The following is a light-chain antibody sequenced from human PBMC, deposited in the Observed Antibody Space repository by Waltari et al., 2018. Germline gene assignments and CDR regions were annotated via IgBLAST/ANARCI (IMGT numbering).Light chain of an antibody. J-gene: IGLJ2*01. CDR2: GKN. CDR3: QSYDSSLSGVL. Sequence: QSVLTQPPSVSGAPGQRVTISCTGSSSNIGAGSGVHWYQQLPGTAPKLLIYGKNNRPSGVPDRFSGSKSGTSASLAITGLQAEDEADYYCQSYDSSLSGVLFGGGTKLTVL. V-gene: IGLV1-40*01. CDR1: SSNIGAGSG.